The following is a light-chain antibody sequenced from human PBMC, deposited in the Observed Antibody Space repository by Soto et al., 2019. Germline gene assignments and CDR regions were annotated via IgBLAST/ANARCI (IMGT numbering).Light chain of an antibody. J-gene: IGLJ1*01. CDR3: ISYTDRQSYL. Sequence: QSALTQPAPVSWSPGQSITISCSGTSSDIGSYDHVAWYQQFPGKSPKLIIYAVSDRPSGVSDRFSGSKSGISASLTISGLQTEDEADYYCISYTDRQSYLFGTGTKVTVL. CDR1: SSDIGSYDH. V-gene: IGLV2-14*03. CDR2: AVS.